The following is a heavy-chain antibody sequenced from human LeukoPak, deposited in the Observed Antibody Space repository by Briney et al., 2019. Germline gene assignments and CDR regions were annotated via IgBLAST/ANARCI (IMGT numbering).Heavy chain of an antibody. CDR1: GGSISTYY. CDR2: IYISGTT. Sequence: SETLSLTCTVSGGSISTYYWSWIRQPPGKGLEWIGYIYISGTTNYNPPLKSRVTMSVDTSKNQLSMKLSSVTAADTAVYYCARGGPYGSGSYCKYNWFDPWGQGTLVTVSS. V-gene: IGHV4-59*01. J-gene: IGHJ5*02. D-gene: IGHD3-10*01. CDR3: ARGGPYGSGSYCKYNWFDP.